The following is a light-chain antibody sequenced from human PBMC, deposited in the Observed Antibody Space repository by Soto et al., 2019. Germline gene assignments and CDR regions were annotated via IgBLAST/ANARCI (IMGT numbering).Light chain of an antibody. V-gene: IGKV1-5*01. CDR1: QDIDIY. J-gene: IGKJ1*01. CDR2: DVS. CDR3: QQYNSFSWT. Sequence: DIQMTQSPSSLSASVGGRVTITCRAGQDIDIYLNWYQHKPGKAPNLLISDVSSLERGVPSRFSGSGSATEFTLTISGLQPDDFATYYCQQYNSFSWTFGQGTKVDI.